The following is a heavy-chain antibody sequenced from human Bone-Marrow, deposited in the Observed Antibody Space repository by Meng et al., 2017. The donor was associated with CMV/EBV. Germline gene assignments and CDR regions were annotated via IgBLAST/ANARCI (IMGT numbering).Heavy chain of an antibody. CDR2: TRNKANSYTT. Sequence: GESLKISCAASGFTFSDHYMDLVRQAPGKGLEWVGRTRNKANSYTTEYAASVKGRFTISRDDSKNSLYLQMNSLKTEDTAVYYCTRGRAYFQHWGKGTLVTVSS. CDR3: TRGRAYFQH. V-gene: IGHV3-72*01. J-gene: IGHJ1*01. CDR1: GFTFSDHY. D-gene: IGHD3-10*01.